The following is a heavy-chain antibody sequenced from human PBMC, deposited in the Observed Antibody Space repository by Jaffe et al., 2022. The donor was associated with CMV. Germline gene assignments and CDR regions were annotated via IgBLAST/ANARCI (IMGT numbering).Heavy chain of an antibody. CDR3: AKVYGDYGRRYYYYGMDV. CDR1: GFTFSSYG. J-gene: IGHJ6*02. Sequence: QVQLVESGGGVVQPGRSLRLSCAASGFTFSSYGMHWVRQAPGKGLEWVAVISYDGSNKYYADSVKGRFTISRDNSKNTLYLQMNSLRAEDTAVYYCAKVYGDYGRRYYYYGMDVWGQGTTVTVSS. D-gene: IGHD4-17*01. V-gene: IGHV3-30*18. CDR2: ISYDGSNK.